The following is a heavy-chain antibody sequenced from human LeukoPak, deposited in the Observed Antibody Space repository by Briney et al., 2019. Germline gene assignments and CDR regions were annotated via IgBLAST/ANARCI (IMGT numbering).Heavy chain of an antibody. CDR2: ISYDGSNK. CDR1: GFMFNTYA. Sequence: GGSLRLSCAASGFMFNTYAMSWVRQAPGKGLEWVAVISYDGSNKYYADSVKGRFTISRDNSKNTLYLQMNSLRAEDTAVYYCARVAWGVEPPPDYWGQGTLVTVSS. D-gene: IGHD1-1*01. J-gene: IGHJ4*02. V-gene: IGHV3-30-3*01. CDR3: ARVAWGVEPPPDY.